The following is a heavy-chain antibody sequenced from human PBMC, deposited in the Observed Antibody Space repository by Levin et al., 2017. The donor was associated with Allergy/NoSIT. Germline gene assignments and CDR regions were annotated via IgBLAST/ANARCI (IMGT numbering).Heavy chain of an antibody. CDR1: GYTFTSYW. CDR2: IYPTDSDT. J-gene: IGHJ4*02. V-gene: IGHV5-51*01. Sequence: GESLKISCQASGYTFTSYWIGWVRQMPGKGLEWMGIIYPTDSDTKYSPSFQGQVTISADKSISTAYLQWSSLKASDTAMYYCARALTGYYSSWYFDFWGQGTLVTVSS. D-gene: IGHD6-13*01. CDR3: ARALTGYYSSWYFDF.